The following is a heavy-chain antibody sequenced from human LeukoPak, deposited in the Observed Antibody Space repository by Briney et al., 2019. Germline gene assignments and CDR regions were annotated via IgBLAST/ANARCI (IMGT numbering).Heavy chain of an antibody. CDR2: IKQDGSEK. D-gene: IGHD6-19*01. CDR3: ARDRYSSY. V-gene: IGHV3-7*01. CDR1: GFTFSNYW. J-gene: IGHJ4*02. Sequence: GGSLRLSCADSGFTFSNYWMTWVRQAPGKGLEWVANIKQDGSEKYYVDSVKGRVTISRDNAKNSLFLQMNSLRAEDTAVYYCARDRYSSYWGQGTLVTVSS.